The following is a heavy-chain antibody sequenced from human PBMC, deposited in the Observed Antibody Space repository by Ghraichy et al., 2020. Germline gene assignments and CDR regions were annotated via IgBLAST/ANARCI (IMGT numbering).Heavy chain of an antibody. D-gene: IGHD1-26*01. Sequence: SETLSLTCTVSGGSINNVNYFWAWIRQPPGKGLEWLGCIYYTGNTKFNPSLKSRVTITADTSKNQFSLKLTSVTAVDTAVYFCARHVEYGSPRCSFDMWGQGTMVTVSS. J-gene: IGHJ3*02. CDR3: ARHVEYGSPRCSFDM. V-gene: IGHV4-39*01. CDR1: GGSINNVNYF. CDR2: IYYTGNT.